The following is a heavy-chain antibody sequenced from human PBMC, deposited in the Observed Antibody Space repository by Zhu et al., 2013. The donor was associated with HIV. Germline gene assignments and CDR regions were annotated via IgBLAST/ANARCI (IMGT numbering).Heavy chain of an antibody. Sequence: HLVQSGTEVKKPGASVRVSCQTSGYSFIDYHIHWLRQAPGHGLESVGWINTRNGGTYIVRNFQGRVTITRDVSMNTVYLDLSTLTSEDTAVYYCAIITLVRELIISRDFWGQGTLVTVSS. CDR1: GYSFIDYH. J-gene: IGHJ4*02. CDR3: AIITLVRELIISRDF. CDR2: INTRNGGT. V-gene: IGHV1-2*02. D-gene: IGHD3-10*01.